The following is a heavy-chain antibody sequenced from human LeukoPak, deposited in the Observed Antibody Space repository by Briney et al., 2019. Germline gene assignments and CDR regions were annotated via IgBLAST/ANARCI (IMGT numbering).Heavy chain of an antibody. CDR2: TFYRSKWNN. J-gene: IGHJ6*02. Sequence: SQTLSLTCAISGDSVSSNTVAWNWVRQSPSRGLEWLGRTFYRSKWNNEYTPSVKSRITINPDTSKNQFSLQLDSVTPEDTAMYYCARGYYGMDVWGQGTTVTVSS. V-gene: IGHV6-1*01. CDR1: GDSVSSNTVA. CDR3: ARGYYGMDV.